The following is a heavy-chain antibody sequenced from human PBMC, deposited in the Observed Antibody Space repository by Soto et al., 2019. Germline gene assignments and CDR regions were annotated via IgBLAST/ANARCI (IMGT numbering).Heavy chain of an antibody. CDR1: GFSLNTGGLG. CDR2: IYWDNDK. CDR3: VHSRCGGDCLQSYSSHYYYGMDV. Sequence: QITLKESGPTLVKPTQTLTLTCTFSGFSLNTGGLGVGWIRQPPGKALEWLALIYWDNDKRYSPSLMSRLTITKDPSKTHVVLTMTNMDPVDAATYYCVHSRCGGDCLQSYSSHYYYGMDVWGQGTTVTVSS. V-gene: IGHV2-5*02. J-gene: IGHJ6*02. D-gene: IGHD2-21*02.